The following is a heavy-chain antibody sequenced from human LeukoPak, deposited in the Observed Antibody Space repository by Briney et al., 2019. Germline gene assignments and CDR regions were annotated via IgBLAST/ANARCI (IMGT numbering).Heavy chain of an antibody. V-gene: IGHV3-48*02. Sequence: GGSLTLSCPTSGFTFSDYCMNWVRQAPGKGLEWVSYIDGAGDTIYYADSVKGRFTISRDNAKSALDLQMNSLRDEDTAVYYCSRRFDSWGQGTLVTVSS. J-gene: IGHJ4*02. CDR1: GFTFSDYC. CDR2: IDGAGDTI. CDR3: SRRFDS.